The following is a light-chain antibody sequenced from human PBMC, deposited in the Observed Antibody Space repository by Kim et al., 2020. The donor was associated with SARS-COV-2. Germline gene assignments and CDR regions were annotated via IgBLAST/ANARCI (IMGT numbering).Light chain of an antibody. V-gene: IGLV1-44*01. Sequence: QRITISCSGGRTNMGSNFVDWYHQLPGTAPKLLIHRDTERPSGVPDRISGSNSGTSASLAISGLQSEDEADYYCATWDDSLNGWVFGGGTQLTVL. CDR2: RDT. CDR3: ATWDDSLNGWV. CDR1: RTNMGSNF. J-gene: IGLJ3*02.